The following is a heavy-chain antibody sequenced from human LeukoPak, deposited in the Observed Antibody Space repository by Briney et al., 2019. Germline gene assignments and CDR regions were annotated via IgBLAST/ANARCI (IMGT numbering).Heavy chain of an antibody. CDR3: ARMVVVATILFLRTYYYYYMDV. CDR2: INHSGST. J-gene: IGHJ6*03. Sequence: SETLSLTCTVSGGSISSYYWSWIRQPPGKGLEWIGEINHSGSTNYNPSLKSRVTISVDTSKNQFSLKLSSVTAADTAVYYCARMVVVATILFLRTYYYYYMDVWGKGTTVTVSS. D-gene: IGHD5-12*01. V-gene: IGHV4-34*01. CDR1: GGSISSYY.